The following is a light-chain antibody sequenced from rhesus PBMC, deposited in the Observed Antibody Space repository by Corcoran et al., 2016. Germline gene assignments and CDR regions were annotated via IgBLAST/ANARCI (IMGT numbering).Light chain of an antibody. CDR1: QSVSSY. Sequence: EIVMTQSPATLSLSPGERATLSCRASQSVSSYVAWYQQKPEQAPRLLTYGASSRATGIPDRFRGSGSGTDFTLIISSLEPEDVGVYYCQQYNNWRTFGQGTKVEIK. CDR2: GAS. V-gene: IGKV3S9*01. CDR3: QQYNNWRT. J-gene: IGKJ1*01.